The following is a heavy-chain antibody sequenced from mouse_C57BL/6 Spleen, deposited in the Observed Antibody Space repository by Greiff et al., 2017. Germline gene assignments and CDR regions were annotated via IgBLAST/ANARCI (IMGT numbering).Heavy chain of an antibody. CDR3: ARSGYYYGSSPDY. CDR1: GYAFSSYW. Sequence: VKLQESGAELVKPGASVKISCKASGYAFSSYWMNWVKQRPGKGLEWIGQIYPGAGDTNYNGKFKGKATLTADKSSSTAYMQLSSLTSEDSAVYFCARSGYYYGSSPDYWGQGTTLTVSS. J-gene: IGHJ2*01. D-gene: IGHD1-1*01. V-gene: IGHV1-80*01. CDR2: IYPGAGDT.